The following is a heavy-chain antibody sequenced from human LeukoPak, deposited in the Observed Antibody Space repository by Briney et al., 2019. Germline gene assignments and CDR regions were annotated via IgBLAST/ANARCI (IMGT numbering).Heavy chain of an antibody. D-gene: IGHD3-16*01. CDR3: ARAMSTFGGVRNYFDS. J-gene: IGHJ4*02. V-gene: IGHV3-48*04. CDR2: VSISSGTI. CDR1: GFTFSGHN. Sequence: PGGSLRLSCVASGFTFSGHNMNWVHQAPGKGLEWISFVSISSGTIYYADSVNGRFRISRDNAKSSLDLEMNSLRAEDTAVYYCARAMSTFGGVRNYFDSWGQGTLVTVSS.